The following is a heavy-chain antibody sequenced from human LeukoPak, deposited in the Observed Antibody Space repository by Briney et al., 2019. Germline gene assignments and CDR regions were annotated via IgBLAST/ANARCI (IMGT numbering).Heavy chain of an antibody. D-gene: IGHD1-26*01. J-gene: IGHJ3*02. CDR2: ISAYNGNT. Sequence: ASVKVSCKASGYSFNTYYMNWVRQAPGQGLEWMGWISAYNGNTNYAQKLQGRVTMTTDTSTSTAYMELRSLRSDDTAVYYCGGSYYGDAFDIWGQGTMVTVSS. CDR3: GGSYYGDAFDI. CDR1: GYSFNTYY. V-gene: IGHV1-18*01.